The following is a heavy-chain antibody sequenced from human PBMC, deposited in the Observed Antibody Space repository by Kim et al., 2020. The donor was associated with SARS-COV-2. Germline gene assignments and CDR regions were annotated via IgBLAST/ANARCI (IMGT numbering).Heavy chain of an antibody. CDR3: ARMGRAGRYFDY. D-gene: IGHD1-26*01. Sequence: YYADSVKGRFTISRDNAKNSLYLQMNSLRAEDTAVYYCARMGRAGRYFDYWGQGTLVTVSS. V-gene: IGHV3-11*01. J-gene: IGHJ4*02.